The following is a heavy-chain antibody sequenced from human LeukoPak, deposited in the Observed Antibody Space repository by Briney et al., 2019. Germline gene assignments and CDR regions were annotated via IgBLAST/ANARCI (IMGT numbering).Heavy chain of an antibody. V-gene: IGHV3-48*04. CDR3: ARVSIGWYSFDY. Sequence: GGSLRLSCAASGFTFSSYSMNWVRQAPGKGLEWVSYINSSSSTIYYADSVKGRFTISRDNAKNSLYLQMNSLRAEDTAVYYCARVSIGWYSFDYWGQGTLVTVSS. J-gene: IGHJ4*02. D-gene: IGHD6-19*01. CDR2: INSSSSTI. CDR1: GFTFSSYS.